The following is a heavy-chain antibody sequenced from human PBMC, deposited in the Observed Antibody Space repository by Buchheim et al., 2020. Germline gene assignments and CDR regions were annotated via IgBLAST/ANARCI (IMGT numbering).Heavy chain of an antibody. Sequence: EVQLVESGGGVVRPGGSLRLSCAASGFTFDDYGMSWVRQAPGKGLEWVSGINWNGGSTGSADSVKGRFTISRDNAKNSLYLQMNSLRAEDTALYYCARDSGEYYDFWSGYYRNYYFDYWGQGTL. V-gene: IGHV3-20*04. CDR2: INWNGGST. D-gene: IGHD3-3*01. J-gene: IGHJ4*02. CDR3: ARDSGEYYDFWSGYYRNYYFDY. CDR1: GFTFDDYG.